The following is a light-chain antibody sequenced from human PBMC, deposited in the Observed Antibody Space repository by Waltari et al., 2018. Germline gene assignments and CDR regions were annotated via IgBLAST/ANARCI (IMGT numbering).Light chain of an antibody. CDR3: QQYDGIVVT. V-gene: IGKV3-20*01. CDR1: QPVGTIA. CDR2: STY. Sequence: CRASQPVGTIALSGYQQKPGQAPRVLIYSTYNRATGIPDRFSGSGSGTDFTLTINRLAPEDFAMYYCQQYDGIVVTFGGGTKVEI. J-gene: IGKJ4*01.